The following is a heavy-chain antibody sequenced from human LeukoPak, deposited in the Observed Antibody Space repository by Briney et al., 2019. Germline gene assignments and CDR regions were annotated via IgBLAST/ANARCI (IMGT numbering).Heavy chain of an antibody. Sequence: GGSLRLSCAASGFTFDDYGMSWVRQAPGKGLEWVSAISGSGGSTYYADSVKGRFTISRDNSKNTLYLQMNSLRAEDTAVYYCAKVRYYYGSGSQPSDYWGQGTLVTVSS. J-gene: IGHJ4*02. D-gene: IGHD3-10*01. V-gene: IGHV3-23*01. CDR2: ISGSGGST. CDR3: AKVRYYYGSGSQPSDY. CDR1: GFTFDDYG.